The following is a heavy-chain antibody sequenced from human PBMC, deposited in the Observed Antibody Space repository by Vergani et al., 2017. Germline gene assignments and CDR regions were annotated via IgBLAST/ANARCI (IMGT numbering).Heavy chain of an antibody. CDR3: AKDLTAVTVNDY. CDR1: GFTFSNAW. CDR2: ISGSGGST. D-gene: IGHD3-16*02. V-gene: IGHV3-23*04. Sequence: EVQLVESGGGLVKPGGSLRLSCAASGFTFSNAWMSWVRQAPGKGLEWVSAISGSGGSTYYADSVKGRFTISRDNSKNTLYLQMNSLSAEDTAVYYCAKDLTAVTVNDYWGQGTLVTVSS. J-gene: IGHJ4*02.